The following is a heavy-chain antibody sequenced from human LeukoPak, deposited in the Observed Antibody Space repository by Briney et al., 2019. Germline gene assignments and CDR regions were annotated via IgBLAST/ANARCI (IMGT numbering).Heavy chain of an antibody. J-gene: IGHJ2*01. CDR1: GGSISSGDYS. Sequence: SQTLSLTCAVSGGSISSGDYSWSWIRQPPGKRLEWIGYIYCSGSTYYNPSLKSRVTISVDTSKNQFSLKLSSVTAADTAVYYCARSGSIAVAGWYFDLWGRGTLVTVSS. CDR3: ARSGSIAVAGWYFDL. D-gene: IGHD6-19*01. V-gene: IGHV4-30-4*07. CDR2: IYCSGST.